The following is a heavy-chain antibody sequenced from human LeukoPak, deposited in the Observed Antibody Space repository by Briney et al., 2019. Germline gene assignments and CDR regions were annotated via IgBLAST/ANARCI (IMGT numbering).Heavy chain of an antibody. V-gene: IGHV3-7*04. Sequence: GVLRLSCAASGFTFSTYWMSWVRQTPGEGLEWLANIKPDGSDQYYVDSVRGRFTISRDNAENSLYLQMNSLRAEDTAVYYCARALYTTGWYPDYFDFWGQGTLVTVSS. CDR3: ARALYTTGWYPDYFDF. D-gene: IGHD6-19*01. CDR2: IKPDGSDQ. J-gene: IGHJ4*02. CDR1: GFTFSTYW.